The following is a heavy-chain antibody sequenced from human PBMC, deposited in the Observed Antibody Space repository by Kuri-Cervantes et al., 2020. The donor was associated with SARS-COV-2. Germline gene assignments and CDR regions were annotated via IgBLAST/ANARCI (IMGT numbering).Heavy chain of an antibody. CDR2: IYYSGST. J-gene: IGHJ4*01. Sequence: ESLKISCTVSGGSISSSSYYWGWIRQPPGKGLEWIGSIYYSGSTNYNPSLKSRVTISVDTSKNQYSLKLTSVTAADTAVYYCARLGAPPYYFDYWGQGTLVTVSS. CDR3: ARLGAPPYYFDY. CDR1: GGSISSSSYY. D-gene: IGHD3-16*01. V-gene: IGHV4-39*01.